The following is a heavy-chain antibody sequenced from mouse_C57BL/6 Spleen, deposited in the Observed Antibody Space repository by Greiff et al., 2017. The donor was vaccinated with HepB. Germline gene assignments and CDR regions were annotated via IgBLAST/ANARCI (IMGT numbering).Heavy chain of an antibody. CDR3: ARSGDVGWYFDV. D-gene: IGHD3-1*01. J-gene: IGHJ1*03. CDR1: GYAFSSYW. V-gene: IGHV1-80*01. CDR2: IYPGDGDT. Sequence: VQLQQSGAELVKPGASVKISCKASGYAFSSYWMNWVKQRPGKGLEWIGQIYPGDGDTNYNGKFKGKATLTADKSSSTAYMQLSSLTSEDSAVYFCARSGDVGWYFDVWGTGTTVTVSS.